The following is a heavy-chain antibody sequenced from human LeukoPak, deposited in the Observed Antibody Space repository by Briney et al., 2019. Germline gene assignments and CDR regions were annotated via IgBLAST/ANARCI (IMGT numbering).Heavy chain of an antibody. D-gene: IGHD3-9*01. Sequence: GGSLRLSCAASGFTFSSYAMSWVRQAPGKGLEWVSAISGSGGSTYYADSVKGRSTISRDNSKNTLYLQMNSLRAEDAAVYYCAKAGPILRYFDFRYYFDYWGQGTLVTVSS. CDR2: ISGSGGST. J-gene: IGHJ4*02. V-gene: IGHV3-23*01. CDR1: GFTFSSYA. CDR3: AKAGPILRYFDFRYYFDY.